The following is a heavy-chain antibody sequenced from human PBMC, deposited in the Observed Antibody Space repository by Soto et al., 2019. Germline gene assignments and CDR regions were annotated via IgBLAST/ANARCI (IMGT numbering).Heavy chain of an antibody. CDR1: GFTFSSYA. Sequence: EVQLLESGGGLVQPGGSLSLSCAASGFTFSSYAMSWVRQAPGKGLEWVAAISGSGGSTYYADSVKGRFTISRDNSKNTLYLQMNSLRAEDTAVYYCAKGRVVVPAAPLDYWGQGTLVTVSS. J-gene: IGHJ4*02. CDR3: AKGRVVVPAAPLDY. V-gene: IGHV3-23*01. D-gene: IGHD2-2*01. CDR2: ISGSGGST.